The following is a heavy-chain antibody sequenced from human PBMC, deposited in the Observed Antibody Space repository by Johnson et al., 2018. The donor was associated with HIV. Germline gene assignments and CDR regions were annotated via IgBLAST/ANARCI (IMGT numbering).Heavy chain of an antibody. CDR3: AKDSTYYDSGGAFDI. CDR1: GFSLSPYA. Sequence: VQLVESRGGLVQPGGSLRLSCAASGFSLSPYALHWVRQTPGKGLEWVAVIRYDGSNKYYADSVKGRFTISRDNSKNTLYLQMNSLRAEDTAVYYCAKDSTYYDSGGAFDIWGQGTMVTVSA. V-gene: IGHV3-30*02. CDR2: IRYDGSNK. D-gene: IGHD3-3*01. J-gene: IGHJ3*02.